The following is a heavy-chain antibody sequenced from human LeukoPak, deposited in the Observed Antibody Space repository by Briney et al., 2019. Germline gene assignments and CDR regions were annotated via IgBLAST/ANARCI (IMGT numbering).Heavy chain of an antibody. V-gene: IGHV3-7*01. CDR1: GLTFSDYW. CDR2: IKQDGGEK. D-gene: IGHD1-7*01. Sequence: PGGSLRLSCAASGLTFSDYWMTWVRQAPGKGLEWVAHIKQDGGEKYYVDSVKGRFTISRDNAKNLVYLQMNSLRAEDTAVYYCARGWNYAFRFDNWGQETLVTVST. CDR3: ARGWNYAFRFDN. J-gene: IGHJ4*02.